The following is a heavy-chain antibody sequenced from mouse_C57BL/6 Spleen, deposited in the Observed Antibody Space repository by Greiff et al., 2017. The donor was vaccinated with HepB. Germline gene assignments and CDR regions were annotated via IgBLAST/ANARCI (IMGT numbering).Heavy chain of an antibody. V-gene: IGHV1-82*01. J-gene: IGHJ2*01. D-gene: IGHD1-1*01. CDR1: GYAFSSSW. CDR3: ARCPYGSSYPFDY. CDR2: IYPGDGDT. Sequence: VQLQQSGPELVKPGASVKISCKASGYAFSSSWMNWVKQRPGKGLEWIGRIYPGDGDTNYNGKFKGKATLTADKSSSTAYMQLSSLTSEDSAVYFCARCPYGSSYPFDYWGQGTTLTVSS.